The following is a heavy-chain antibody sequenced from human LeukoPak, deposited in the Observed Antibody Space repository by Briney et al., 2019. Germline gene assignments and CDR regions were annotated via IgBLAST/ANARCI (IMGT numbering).Heavy chain of an antibody. CDR1: GGSFSGYY. CDR3: ARGHSSVVTAIPYYFDY. V-gene: IGHV4-34*01. CDR2: INHSGST. Sequence: SETLSLTCAVYGGSFSGYYWSWIRQPPGKGLEWIGEINHSGSTNYNPSLKSRVSISVDTSKNQFSLKLTSVTAADTAVYYCARGHSSVVTAIPYYFDYWGRGTLVTVSS. J-gene: IGHJ4*02. D-gene: IGHD2-21*02.